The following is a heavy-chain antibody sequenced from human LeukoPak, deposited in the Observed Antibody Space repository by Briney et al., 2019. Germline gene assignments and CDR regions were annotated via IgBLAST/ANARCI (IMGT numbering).Heavy chain of an antibody. CDR2: ISSSSSYI. V-gene: IGHV3-21*01. Sequence: GGSLRLSCAASGFTFSSYSMNWVRQAPGKGLEWVSSISSSSSYIYYADSVKGRFTISRDNAKNSLYLQMNSLRAEDTAVYYCARVSYVAVAGTPGVSAFDIWGQGTMVTVSS. J-gene: IGHJ3*02. CDR3: ARVSYVAVAGTPGVSAFDI. CDR1: GFTFSSYS. D-gene: IGHD6-19*01.